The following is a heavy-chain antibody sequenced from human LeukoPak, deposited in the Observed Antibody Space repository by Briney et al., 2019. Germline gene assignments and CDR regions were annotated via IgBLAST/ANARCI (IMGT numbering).Heavy chain of an antibody. Sequence: GGSLRLSCAASGFTVSKNYMSWVRQAPGKGLEWVSVIYSGGSTYNADSVKGRFTVSRDNSKNTLYLQMNSLRAEDTAVYYCARVPYDDSQGYWGQGTLVTVSS. CDR1: GFTVSKNY. CDR3: ARVPYDDSQGY. CDR2: IYSGGST. V-gene: IGHV3-53*01. D-gene: IGHD4-17*01. J-gene: IGHJ4*02.